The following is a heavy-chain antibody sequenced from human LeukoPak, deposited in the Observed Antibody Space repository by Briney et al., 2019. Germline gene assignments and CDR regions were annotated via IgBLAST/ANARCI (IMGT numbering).Heavy chain of an antibody. CDR3: ARATLVHYYDSSGYYYPD. Sequence: PGGSLRLSCAASGFTVSSNYMSWVRQAPGKGLEWVSVIYSGGSTYYADSVKGRFTISRDNSKNTLYLQMNSLRAEDTAVYYCARATLVHYYDSSGYYYPDWGQGTLVTVSS. CDR2: IYSGGST. J-gene: IGHJ4*02. D-gene: IGHD3-22*01. V-gene: IGHV3-53*01. CDR1: GFTVSSNY.